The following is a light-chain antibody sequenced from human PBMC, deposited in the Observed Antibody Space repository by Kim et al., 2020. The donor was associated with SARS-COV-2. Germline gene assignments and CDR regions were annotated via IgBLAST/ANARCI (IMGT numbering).Light chain of an antibody. V-gene: IGLV2-11*01. CDR1: SRDVGGYNY. J-gene: IGLJ3*02. CDR2: DVS. CDR3: CSYAGSYANWV. Sequence: QSVTISCTGSSRDVGGYNYVSWYQQYPGKAPKLMIYDVSKRPSGVPDRFSGSKSGNTASLTISGLQAEDEADYYCCSYAGSYANWVFGGGTQLTVL.